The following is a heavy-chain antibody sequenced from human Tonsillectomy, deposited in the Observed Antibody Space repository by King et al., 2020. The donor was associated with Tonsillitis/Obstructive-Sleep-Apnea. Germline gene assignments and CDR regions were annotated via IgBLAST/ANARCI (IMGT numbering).Heavy chain of an antibody. CDR3: ARDQTLTIFGVDYDAFDI. J-gene: IGHJ3*02. V-gene: IGHV3-33*01. CDR2: IWYDGSNI. Sequence: VQLVESGGGVVQPGRSLRLSCAASGFTFSSYGMHWGRQAPGTGLEWVAVIWYDGSNIYYADSVKGRFTISRDISKNTLYLQMNSLRAEDTAVYYCARDQTLTIFGVDYDAFDIWGQGTMVTVSS. CDR1: GFTFSSYG. D-gene: IGHD3-3*01.